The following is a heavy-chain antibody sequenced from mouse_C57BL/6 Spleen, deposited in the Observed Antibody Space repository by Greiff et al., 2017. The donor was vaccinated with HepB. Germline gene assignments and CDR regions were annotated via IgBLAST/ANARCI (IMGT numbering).Heavy chain of an antibody. D-gene: IGHD1-1*01. CDR2: FYPGSGSI. CDR3: ERNEGRAYYYGSSSWFAY. Sequence: VQLQQSGAELVKPGASVKLSCKASGYTFTEYTIHWVKQRSGQGLEWIGWFYPGSGSIKYNEKFKDKATLTADKSSSTVYMELSRLTSEDSAVYFGERNEGRAYYYGSSSWFAYWGQGTLVTVSA. J-gene: IGHJ3*01. V-gene: IGHV1-62-2*01. CDR1: GYTFTEYT.